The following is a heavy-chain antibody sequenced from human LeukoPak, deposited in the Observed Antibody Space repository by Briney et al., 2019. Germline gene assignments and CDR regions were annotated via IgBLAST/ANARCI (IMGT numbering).Heavy chain of an antibody. CDR1: EYTFTGYY. Sequence: GASVKVSCKASEYTFTGYYMHWVRQAPGQGLEWMGWINPNSGDTNYAQRFQGRVTMTRDTSINTAYMELSSLISDDTAVYYCARGSRPYYFDYWGQGTLVTVSS. CDR3: ARGSRPYYFDY. V-gene: IGHV1-2*02. D-gene: IGHD1-26*01. J-gene: IGHJ4*02. CDR2: INPNSGDT.